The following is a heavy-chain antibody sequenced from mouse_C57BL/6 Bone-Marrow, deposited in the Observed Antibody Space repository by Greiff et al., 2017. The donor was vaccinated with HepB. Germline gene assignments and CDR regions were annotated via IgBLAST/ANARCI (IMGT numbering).Heavy chain of an antibody. CDR2: INYDGSST. CDR3: ATVGFAY. V-gene: IGHV5-16*01. CDR1: GFTFSDYY. J-gene: IGHJ3*01. Sequence: EVKLVESEGGLVQPGSSMKLSCTASGFTFSDYYMAWVRQVPEKGLEWVANINYDGSSTYYLDSLKSRFIISRDNAKNILYLQMSSLKSEDTATYYCATVGFAYWGQGTLVTVSA.